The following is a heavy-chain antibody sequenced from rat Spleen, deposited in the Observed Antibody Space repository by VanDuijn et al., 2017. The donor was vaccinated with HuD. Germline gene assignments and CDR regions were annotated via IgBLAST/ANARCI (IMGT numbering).Heavy chain of an antibody. D-gene: IGHD1-1*01. V-gene: IGHV5S23*01. Sequence: EVRLVESDGGLVQPGRSLKLSCVASGFTFSNYDMAWVRQAPTEGLEWVASISPSGGSTYYRDSVKGRFTVSRDNTKSTLDLQMDSLRSEDTATYYCARHPDYSNYFDYWGQGVMVTVSS. CDR2: ISPSGGST. CDR1: GFTFSNYD. J-gene: IGHJ2*01. CDR3: ARHPDYSNYFDY.